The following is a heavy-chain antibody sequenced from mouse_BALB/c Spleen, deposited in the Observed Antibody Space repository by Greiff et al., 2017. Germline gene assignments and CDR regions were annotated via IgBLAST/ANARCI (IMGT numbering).Heavy chain of an antibody. Sequence: EVQLQESGPELVKPGASVKISCKASGYTFTDYNMHWVKQSHGKSLEWIGYIYPYNGGTGYNQKFKSKATLTVDNSSSTAYMELRSLTSEDSAVYYCVYYDYEGFAYWGQGTLVTVSA. V-gene: IGHV1S29*02. D-gene: IGHD2-4*01. CDR1: GYTFTDYN. J-gene: IGHJ3*01. CDR2: IYPYNGGT. CDR3: VYYDYEGFAY.